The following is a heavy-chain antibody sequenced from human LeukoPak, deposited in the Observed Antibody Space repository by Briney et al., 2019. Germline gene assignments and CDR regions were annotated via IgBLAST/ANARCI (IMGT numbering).Heavy chain of an antibody. D-gene: IGHD6-6*01. CDR3: ARAAYSSSPDY. V-gene: IGHV3-74*01. Sequence: PGGSLRLSCSASGFTFSTYWMVWVRQAPGKGLLWVSHIDSDGSRTGYADPVKGRFTMSRDHAKNTLYLQMNSLRAEDTAVYFCARAAYSSSPDYWGQGTLVTVSS. J-gene: IGHJ4*02. CDR1: GFTFSTYW. CDR2: IDSDGSRT.